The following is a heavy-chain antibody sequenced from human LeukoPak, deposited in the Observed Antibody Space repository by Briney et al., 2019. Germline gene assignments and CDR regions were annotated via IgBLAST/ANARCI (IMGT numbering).Heavy chain of an antibody. CDR3: ARGSTWVKFFDY. CDR1: GGSISSGSYY. CDR2: IYYSGST. D-gene: IGHD1-26*01. V-gene: IGHV4-61*01. Sequence: SETLSLTCTVSGGSISSGSYYWSWIRQPPGKGLEWIGYIYYSGSTNYNPSLKSRVTISLDTSKTQFSLKLSSVTAADTAVYYCARGSTWVKFFDYWGQGTLVTVSS. J-gene: IGHJ4*02.